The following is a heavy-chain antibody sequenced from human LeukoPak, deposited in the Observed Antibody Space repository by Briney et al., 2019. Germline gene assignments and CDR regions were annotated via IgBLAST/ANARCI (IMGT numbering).Heavy chain of an antibody. CDR1: GYTFTGYY. D-gene: IGHD6-19*01. J-gene: IGHJ4*02. V-gene: IGHV1-2*02. CDR2: INPNSGGT. Sequence: ASVKVSCKASGYTFTGYYLHWVRQAPGQGLEWMGWINPNSGGTNYAQNFQGRVTMTRDTSISTAYMELGRLRSDDTAVYYCARDGTIAVAGYWGQGTLVTVSS. CDR3: ARDGTIAVAGY.